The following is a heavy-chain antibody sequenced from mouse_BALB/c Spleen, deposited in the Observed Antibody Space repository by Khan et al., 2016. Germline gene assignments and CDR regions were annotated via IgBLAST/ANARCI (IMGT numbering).Heavy chain of an antibody. CDR2: INPYTGEP. V-gene: IGHV9-3-1*01. CDR3: AKLTGTDAY. Sequence: QIQLVQSGPELKKPGETVKISCKASGYTFTNYGMNWVKQAPGKGLKWMGWINPYTGEPTYADDFKGRFAFSLEASASKAYLQISNLQHEDTATYFCAKLTGTDAYWGQGTLVTVSA. J-gene: IGHJ3*01. D-gene: IGHD4-1*01. CDR1: GYTFTNYG.